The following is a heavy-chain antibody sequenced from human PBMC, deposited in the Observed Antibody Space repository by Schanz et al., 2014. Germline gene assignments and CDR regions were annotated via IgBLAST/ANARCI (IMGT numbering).Heavy chain of an antibody. V-gene: IGHV3-7*04. Sequence: EVQLVESGGGLVQPGGSLRLSCAASGFTFSSYAMSWVRQAPGKGLEWVANIKEDGSVKDYVDSVKGRFTISRDNAKNSLYLQMTSLRAEDTAVYYCARKMKLGVYGGKGHDSLDIWGQGTMVTVSS. CDR2: IKEDGSVK. D-gene: IGHD4-17*01. CDR1: GFTFSSYA. CDR3: ARKMKLGVYGGKGHDSLDI. J-gene: IGHJ3*02.